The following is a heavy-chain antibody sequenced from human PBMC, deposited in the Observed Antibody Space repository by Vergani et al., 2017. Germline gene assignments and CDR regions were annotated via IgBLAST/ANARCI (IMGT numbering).Heavy chain of an antibody. D-gene: IGHD6-19*01. V-gene: IGHV3-43*02. J-gene: IGHJ6*02. CDR3: AKEGGSGRSYYYYYGMDV. CDR2: ICGYVGST. Sequence: EVQLVESGGGVVQPGGSLRLSCAASGFTFDDYAIHWALQAPGKGLEWVSLICGYVGSTYHAASLKGRFTISRDNSKNSLYLQMNSVRTEDTALYYCAKEGGSGRSYYYYYGMDVWGQGTTVTVSS. CDR1: GFTFDDYA.